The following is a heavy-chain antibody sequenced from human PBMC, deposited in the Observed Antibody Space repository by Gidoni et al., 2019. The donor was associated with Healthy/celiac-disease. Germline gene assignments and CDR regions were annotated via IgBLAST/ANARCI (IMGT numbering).Heavy chain of an antibody. V-gene: IGHV3-21*01. CDR1: GFTFSSYS. CDR3: ARGSSAGVYSSSWYDPYYYGMDV. J-gene: IGHJ6*02. Sequence: EVQLVESGGGLVKPGGSLRLSCAASGFTFSSYSMNWVRQAPGKGLEWVSSISSSSSYIYYADSVKGRFTISRDNAKNSLYLQMNSLRAEDTAVYYCARGSSAGVYSSSWYDPYYYGMDVWGQGTTVTVSS. D-gene: IGHD6-13*01. CDR2: ISSSSSYI.